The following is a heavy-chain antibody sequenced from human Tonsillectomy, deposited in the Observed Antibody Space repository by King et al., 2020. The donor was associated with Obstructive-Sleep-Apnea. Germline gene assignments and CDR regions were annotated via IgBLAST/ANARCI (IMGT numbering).Heavy chain of an antibody. D-gene: IGHD6-13*01. CDR1: GGSFSDYY. V-gene: IGHV4-34*01. J-gene: IGHJ5*02. CDR2: INHKGST. CDR3: ARGSGAAAVMWFGP. Sequence: VQLQQWGAGLLKPSETLSLTCAVYGGSFSDYYWSWIRQPPGQGLEWIGEINHKGSTNHNPSLKSRVTISVNTSNNQFSLKLRSVTAADTAVYYCARGSGAAAVMWFGPWGQGTLVTVSS.